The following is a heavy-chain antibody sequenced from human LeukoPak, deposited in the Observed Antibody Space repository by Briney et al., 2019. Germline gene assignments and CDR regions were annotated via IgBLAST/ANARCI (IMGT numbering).Heavy chain of an antibody. CDR1: GFTFSSYA. J-gene: IGHJ3*02. CDR2: ISGSGGST. D-gene: IGHD2-15*01. CDR3: AKVGRRMYCSGGSCYHVAFDI. V-gene: IGHV3-23*01. Sequence: PGGSLRLSCAASGFTFSSYAMSWVRQAPGKGLEWVSAISGSGGSTYYADSVKGRFTISRDNSKNTLYLQMNSLRAEDTAVYYCAKVGRRMYCSGGSCYHVAFDIWGQGTMVTVSS.